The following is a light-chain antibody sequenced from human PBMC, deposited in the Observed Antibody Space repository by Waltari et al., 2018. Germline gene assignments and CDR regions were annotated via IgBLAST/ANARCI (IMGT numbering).Light chain of an antibody. J-gene: IGLJ3*02. CDR1: ASHIGNNV. Sequence: QSVLTQPPSASGTPGQGVTISSSGGASHIGNNVVNWYQQVPGKAPKLLIYRRDRRPSGVPDRFSGSKSGTSASLAISGLQSEDEADYYCAAWDDSLNGRWVFGGGTKVTVL. CDR3: AAWDDSLNGRWV. CDR2: RRD. V-gene: IGLV1-44*01.